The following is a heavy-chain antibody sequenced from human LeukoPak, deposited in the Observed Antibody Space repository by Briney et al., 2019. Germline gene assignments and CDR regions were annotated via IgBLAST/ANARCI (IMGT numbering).Heavy chain of an antibody. J-gene: IGHJ4*02. CDR2: IKKDGSEK. D-gene: IGHD2-15*01. Sequence: GGSLRLSCTASGFIFSGSWMAWIRQAPGRGLEWVAIIKKDGSEKYYVDSMKGRFTISRDNAKNSLFLQMNSLRAEDAAIYYCTTDTWYSAGHWGQGTLVTVSS. V-gene: IGHV3-7*03. CDR1: GFIFSGSW. CDR3: TTDTWYSAGH.